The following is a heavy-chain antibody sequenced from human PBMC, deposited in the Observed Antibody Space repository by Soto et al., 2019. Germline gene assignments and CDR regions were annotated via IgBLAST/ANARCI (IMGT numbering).Heavy chain of an antibody. CDR2: INHSGST. Sequence: SETLSLTCAVYGGSFSGYYWSWIRQPPGKGLEWIGEINHSGSTNYNPSLKSRVTISVDTSKNQFSLKLSSVTAADTAVYYCARDRKSVVVTAITRSSYYYYGMDVWGQGTTVTVSS. V-gene: IGHV4-34*01. J-gene: IGHJ6*02. CDR1: GGSFSGYY. D-gene: IGHD2-21*02. CDR3: ARDRKSVVVTAITRSSYYYYGMDV.